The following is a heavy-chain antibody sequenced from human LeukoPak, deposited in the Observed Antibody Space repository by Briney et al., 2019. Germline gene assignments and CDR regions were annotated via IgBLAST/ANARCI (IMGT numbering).Heavy chain of an antibody. D-gene: IGHD3-22*01. CDR1: GFTFSWCG. V-gene: IGHV3-30*18. J-gene: IGHJ4*02. Sequence: GGSLRLSCAASGFTFSWCGMHWVRQAPGKGLEWVALISSDGTNEYYADSVKGRFTISRDNSKNTLYLQMNSLSPNDTAVYRCAKGLRQWEDYYDGRVICRFVDSWGQGTLVTVSS. CDR3: AKGLRQWEDYYDGRVICRFVDS. CDR2: ISSDGTNE.